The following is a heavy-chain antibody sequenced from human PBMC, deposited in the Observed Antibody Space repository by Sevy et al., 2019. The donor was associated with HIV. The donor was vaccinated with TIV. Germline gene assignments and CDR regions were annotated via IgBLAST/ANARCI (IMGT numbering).Heavy chain of an antibody. CDR2: INYSRYT. D-gene: IGHD2-15*01. CDR1: GGSFSGYY. Sequence: SETLSLTCVLYGGSFSGYYWSGIRQPPGKGLEWIGEINYSRYTNYNPSLKSRVTISIDTSTNQFSLRLSSVTAADTAVYYCARGTAGYCSGGSCYSPFDPWGQGALVTVSS. V-gene: IGHV4-34*01. CDR3: ARGTAGYCSGGSCYSPFDP. J-gene: IGHJ5*02.